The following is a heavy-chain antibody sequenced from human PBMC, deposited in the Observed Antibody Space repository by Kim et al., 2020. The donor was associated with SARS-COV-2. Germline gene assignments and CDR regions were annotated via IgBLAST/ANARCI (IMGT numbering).Heavy chain of an antibody. V-gene: IGHV3-48*03. CDR2: ISSSGSIV. D-gene: IGHD2-15*01. J-gene: IGHJ4*02. CDR3: TTGRYCSS. CDR1: GFTFSSYD. Sequence: GGSLRLSCAASGFTFSSYDMNWVRQAPGKGLEWVSYISSSGSIVYYADSVRGRFTISRNNANNSLYLQMNSLRAEDKAVYYCTTGRYCSSWGQGALVAVSS.